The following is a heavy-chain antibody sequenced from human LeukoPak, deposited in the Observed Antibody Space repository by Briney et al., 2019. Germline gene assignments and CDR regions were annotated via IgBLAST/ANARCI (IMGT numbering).Heavy chain of an antibody. D-gene: IGHD6-19*01. CDR3: ARDITSSGWSYYYGMDV. V-gene: IGHV3-21*01. J-gene: IGHJ6*02. Sequence: PGGSLRLSCAASGFTFSSYAMSWVRQAPGKGLEWVSSISSSSSYIYYADSVKGRFTISRDNAKNSLYLQMNSLRAEDTAVYYCARDITSSGWSYYYGMDVWGQGTTVTVSS. CDR2: ISSSSSYI. CDR1: GFTFSSYA.